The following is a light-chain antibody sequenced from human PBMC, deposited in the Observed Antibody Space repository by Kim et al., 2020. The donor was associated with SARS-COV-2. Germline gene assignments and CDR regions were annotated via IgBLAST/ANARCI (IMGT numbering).Light chain of an antibody. V-gene: IGKV1-39*01. Sequence: ASVGDRVTIPCRASQSIDSYLNWSQQKPGEAPNLLIYAASTLQRGVPSRFSGSASGTEFTLTISSLQPEDFVTYYCQQSYSTPFTFGPGTKVDIK. CDR3: QQSYSTPFT. J-gene: IGKJ3*01. CDR1: QSIDSY. CDR2: AAS.